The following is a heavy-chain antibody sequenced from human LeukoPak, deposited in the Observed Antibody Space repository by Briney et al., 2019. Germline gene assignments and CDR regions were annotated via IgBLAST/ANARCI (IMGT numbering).Heavy chain of an antibody. J-gene: IGHJ4*02. CDR2: INAGNGHT. CDR1: GYTFSGYA. CDR3: ARGIWSATRVDYYLDN. V-gene: IGHV1-3*01. Sequence: GASVKFSCKASGYTFSGYAVHWVRQAPGQRFEWMGWINAGNGHTKYSQNFQGRVTITRDSSANIVYMELSSLTSEDTAVYYCARGIWSATRVDYYLDNWGQGTLVTVSS. D-gene: IGHD5-24*01.